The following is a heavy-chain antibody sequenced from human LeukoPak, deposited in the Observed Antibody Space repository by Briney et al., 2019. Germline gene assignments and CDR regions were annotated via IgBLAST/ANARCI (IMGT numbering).Heavy chain of an antibody. CDR1: GFTFSSYA. D-gene: IGHD2-15*01. J-gene: IGHJ4*02. V-gene: IGHV3-23*01. CDR2: ISGSGGST. CDR3: AKRGYCSGGSCRPASAPFDY. Sequence: PGGSLRLSCAASGFTFSSYAMSWVRQAPGKGLEWVSAISGSGGSTYYADSVKGRFTISRDNSKNTLYLQMNSLRAEDTAVYYCAKRGYCSGGSCRPASAPFDYWGQGTLVTVSS.